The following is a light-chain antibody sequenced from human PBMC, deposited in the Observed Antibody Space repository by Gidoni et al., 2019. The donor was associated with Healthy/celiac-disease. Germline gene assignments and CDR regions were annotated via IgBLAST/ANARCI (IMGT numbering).Light chain of an antibody. CDR1: SSNIGAGSD. V-gene: IGLV1-40*01. J-gene: IGLJ2*01. Sequence: QSVLTQPPSVSGAPGPRVTISCTGSSSNIGAGSDVHWYQQLPGTAPKLLIYGNSNRPSGVPDRFSGPKSGTSASLAITGLQAEDEADYYCQSYDSSLSGVVFGGGTKLTVL. CDR2: GNS. CDR3: QSYDSSLSGVV.